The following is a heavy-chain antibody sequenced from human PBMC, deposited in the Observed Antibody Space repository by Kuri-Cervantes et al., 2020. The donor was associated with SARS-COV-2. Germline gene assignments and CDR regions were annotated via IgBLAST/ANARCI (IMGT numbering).Heavy chain of an antibody. Sequence: GGSLRLSCAASGFTFSSYAMHWVRQAPGKGLEWVAVISYDGSNKYYTDSVKGRFTISRDNSKNTLYLQMNSLRAEDTAVYYCAKDQSYYDSSGYYGYFDYWGQGTLVTVSS. D-gene: IGHD3-22*01. CDR3: AKDQSYYDSSGYYGYFDY. CDR1: GFTFSSYA. J-gene: IGHJ4*02. CDR2: ISYDGSNK. V-gene: IGHV3-30-3*01.